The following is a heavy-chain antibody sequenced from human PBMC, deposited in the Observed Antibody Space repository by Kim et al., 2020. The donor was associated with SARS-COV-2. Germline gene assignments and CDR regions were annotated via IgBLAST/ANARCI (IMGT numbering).Heavy chain of an antibody. CDR3: ARIIEYQLYY. D-gene: IGHD2-2*01. CDR1: GFTVSSNY. Sequence: GGSLRLSCAASGFTVSSNYMSWVRQAPGKGLEWVSGIYSGGSTYYADSVKGRFTISRDNSKNTLYLQMNSLRAEDTAVYYCARIIEYQLYYWGQGTLVTVSS. V-gene: IGHV3-53*01. J-gene: IGHJ4*02. CDR2: IYSGGST.